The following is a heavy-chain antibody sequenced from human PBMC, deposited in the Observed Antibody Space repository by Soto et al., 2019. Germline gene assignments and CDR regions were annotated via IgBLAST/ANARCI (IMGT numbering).Heavy chain of an antibody. V-gene: IGHV1-69*08. D-gene: IGHD4-17*01. Sequence: QVQLVQSGAEVKKPGSSVKVSCKASGGTFSSYTISWVRQAPGQGLEWMGRIIPILGIANYAQKFQGRVTITADKATSTAYMELSSLGCEDTAVYYCARDHGDSQAPSYYYYCYMDVWGKGTTVTVSS. CDR3: ARDHGDSQAPSYYYYCYMDV. CDR2: IIPILGIA. J-gene: IGHJ6*03. CDR1: GGTFSSYT.